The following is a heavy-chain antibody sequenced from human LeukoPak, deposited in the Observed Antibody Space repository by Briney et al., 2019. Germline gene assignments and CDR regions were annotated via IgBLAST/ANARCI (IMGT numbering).Heavy chain of an antibody. J-gene: IGHJ4*02. CDR2: IKEDGSDR. V-gene: IGHV3-7*05. CDR1: AFTFSRYY. CDR3: ARVANWDLDF. D-gene: IGHD1-1*01. Sequence: PGGSLRLSCAASAFTFSRYYMSWVRQAPGKGLEWVASIKEDGSDRYYVDSVRGRFTISRDNAKNSLYLQMNSLRTDDTAVYYCARVANWDLDFWGQGTLVPVSS.